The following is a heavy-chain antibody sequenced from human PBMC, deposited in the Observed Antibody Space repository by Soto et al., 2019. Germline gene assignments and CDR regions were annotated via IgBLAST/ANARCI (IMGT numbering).Heavy chain of an antibody. CDR2: LSDNGGHT. D-gene: IGHD2-2*01. V-gene: IGHV3-23*01. Sequence: GGSLRLSRAGSGFTFSSYAMTWVRQAPGKGLEWVSTLSDNGGHTYYADSVKGRFTISRDNSKNTLYLQMNSLRAEDTAAYYCAKDSQSVLVSAARVYGMDVGGQGTTVTVSS. CDR3: AKDSQSVLVSAARVYGMDV. J-gene: IGHJ6*02. CDR1: GFTFSSYA.